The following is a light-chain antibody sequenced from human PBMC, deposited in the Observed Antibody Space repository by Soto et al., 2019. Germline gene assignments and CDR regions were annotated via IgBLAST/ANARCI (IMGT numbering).Light chain of an antibody. CDR2: AAS. CDR1: QSISGK. J-gene: IGKJ4*01. CDR3: LQHNSYPLT. V-gene: IGKV1-17*01. Sequence: SQVTHSPSSLSPSVGHTITNTFRTSQSISGKLSWYQQIPGKAPKLLIYAASRLQSGVPSRFSGSGSGTEFTLTISSLQPEDFATYYCLQHNSYPLTFGGGTKVDIK.